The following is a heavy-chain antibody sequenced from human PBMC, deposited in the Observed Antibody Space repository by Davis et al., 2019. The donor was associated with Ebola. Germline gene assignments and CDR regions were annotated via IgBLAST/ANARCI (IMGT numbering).Heavy chain of an antibody. CDR3: ARERRLRYYYYMDV. CDR1: GFTFSSYS. D-gene: IGHD3-3*01. J-gene: IGHJ6*03. CDR2: ISSSSSYI. V-gene: IGHV3-21*01. Sequence: GGSLRLSCAASGFTFSSYSMNWVRQAPGKGLEWVSSISSSSSYIYYADSVKGRFTISRDNAKNSLYLQMNSLRAEDTAVYYCARERRLRYYYYMDVWGKGTTVTVSS.